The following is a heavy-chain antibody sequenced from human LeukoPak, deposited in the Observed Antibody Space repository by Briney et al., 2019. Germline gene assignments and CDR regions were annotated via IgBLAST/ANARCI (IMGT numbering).Heavy chain of an antibody. CDR1: GFTFSRHH. V-gene: IGHV3-21*01. Sequence: GGSLRLSCSASGFTFSRHHMTWVRQAPGKGLEWVSSISATSTFIEDADSVKGRFTISRDNAKNSVYLQMDSLKDEDTTVYYCATIPTGGLVRAGVIDVWGQGTTVTVSS. CDR2: ISATSTFI. CDR3: ATIPTGGLVRAGVIDV. J-gene: IGHJ6*02. D-gene: IGHD2-21*01.